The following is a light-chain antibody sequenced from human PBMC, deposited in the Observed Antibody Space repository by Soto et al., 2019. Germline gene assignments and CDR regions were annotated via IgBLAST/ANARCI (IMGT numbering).Light chain of an antibody. CDR2: GAS. V-gene: IGKV3-15*01. J-gene: IGKJ5*01. Sequence: EIVMTQSPATLSVSPGERATLSCRASQSVSSNLAWYQQKPGQAPRLVIYGASTRATGIPARFSGSGSGTEFTLTISSLQSEDFEVYYCQQYNNWPPITYGQGTRLEIK. CDR1: QSVSSN. CDR3: QQYNNWPPIT.